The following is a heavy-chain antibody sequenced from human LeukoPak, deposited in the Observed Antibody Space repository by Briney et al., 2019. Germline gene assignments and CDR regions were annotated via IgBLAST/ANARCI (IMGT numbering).Heavy chain of an antibody. D-gene: IGHD5-24*01. CDR1: DGSISSYY. Sequence: SETLSLTCTVSDGSISSYYWSWIRQPPGKGLEWIGYIYYSGSTNYNPSLKSRVTISVDTSKNQFSLKLSSVTAADTAVYYCAREMATKPSRAFDIWGQGTMVTVSS. J-gene: IGHJ3*02. CDR2: IYYSGST. CDR3: AREMATKPSRAFDI. V-gene: IGHV4-59*12.